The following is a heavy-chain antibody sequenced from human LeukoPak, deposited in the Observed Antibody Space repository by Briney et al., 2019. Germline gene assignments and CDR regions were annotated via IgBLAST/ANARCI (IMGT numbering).Heavy chain of an antibody. CDR2: IIPIFGTA. J-gene: IGHJ3*02. D-gene: IGHD3-22*01. CDR3: ASGSSGYYYVRVGAFDI. CDR1: GGTFSSYA. V-gene: IGHV1-69*13. Sequence: ASVTVSFTASGGTFSSYAISWVRQAPGQGLEWMGGIIPIFGTANYAQKFQGRVTITADESTSTAYMELSSLRSEDTAVYYCASGSSGYYYVRVGAFDIWGQGTMVTVSS.